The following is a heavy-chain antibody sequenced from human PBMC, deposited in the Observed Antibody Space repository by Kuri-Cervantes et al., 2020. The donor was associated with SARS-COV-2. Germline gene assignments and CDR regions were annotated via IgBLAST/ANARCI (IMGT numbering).Heavy chain of an antibody. CDR3: AREGFTGDGPGPFDY. J-gene: IGHJ4*02. CDR1: GYTFTGYY. D-gene: IGHD7-27*01. CDR2: INPNSGGT. Sequence: ASVKVSCKASGYTFTGYYMHWVRQAPGQGLEWMGWINPNSGGTNYAQKFRGRVTMTRDTSISTAYMELSRLRSDDTAVYYCAREGFTGDGPGPFDYWGQGTLVTVSS. V-gene: IGHV1-2*02.